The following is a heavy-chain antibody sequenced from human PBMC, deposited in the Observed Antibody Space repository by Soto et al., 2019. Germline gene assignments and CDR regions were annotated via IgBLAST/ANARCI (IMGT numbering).Heavy chain of an antibody. CDR2: TSYDGSNK. V-gene: IGHV3-30-3*01. D-gene: IGHD1-26*01. Sequence: QVQLVESGGGVVQPGRSLRLSCAASGFTFSNYAMHWVRQAPHKGLEWVASTSYDGSNKNYADSVKGRFTISRDNSKNTLYLQMNSLRNEDTAMYYCAREWGATPFIYYYGVDVWGQGTTVTVSS. J-gene: IGHJ6*02. CDR3: AREWGATPFIYYYGVDV. CDR1: GFTFSNYA.